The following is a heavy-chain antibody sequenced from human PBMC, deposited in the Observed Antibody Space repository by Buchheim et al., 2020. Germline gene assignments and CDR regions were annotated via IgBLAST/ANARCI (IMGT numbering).Heavy chain of an antibody. CDR1: GGSISSGSYY. CDR2: IYTSGST. V-gene: IGHV4-61*02. Sequence: QVQLQESGPGLVKPSQTLSLTCTVSGGSISSGSYYWSWIRQPAGKGLEWIGRIYTSGSTNYNPSLKSRVTISVDTSKNQFSLKLSSVTAADTAVYYCARDPYDFWSGRAFDPWGQGTL. J-gene: IGHJ5*02. CDR3: ARDPYDFWSGRAFDP. D-gene: IGHD3-3*01.